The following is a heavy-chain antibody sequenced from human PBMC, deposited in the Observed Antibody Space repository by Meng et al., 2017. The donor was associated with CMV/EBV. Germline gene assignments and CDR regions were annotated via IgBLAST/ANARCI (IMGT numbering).Heavy chain of an antibody. J-gene: IGHJ6*02. CDR2: ITPILGIA. CDR3: ARDYTTGYYYYYGMDV. V-gene: IGHV1-69*10. D-gene: IGHD3-9*01. CDR1: GGTFSSYA. Sequence: SVKVSCKASGGTFSSYAISWVRQAPGQGLEWMGGITPILGIANYAQKFQGRVTITADKSTSTAYMELSSLRSEDTAVYYCARDYTTGYYYYYGMDVWGQGTTVTVSS.